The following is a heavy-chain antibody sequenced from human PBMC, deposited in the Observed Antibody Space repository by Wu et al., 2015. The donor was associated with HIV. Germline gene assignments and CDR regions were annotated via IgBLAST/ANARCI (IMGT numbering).Heavy chain of an antibody. CDR3: ARDMEYFDSGMVPGF. V-gene: IGHV1-18*01. CDR1: GYIFGNYG. Sequence: QVQLVQSGTEVKKPGASVKVSCKASGYIFGNYGFNWVRQAPGQGLEWMGWISAYSGNTNYAQKFQGRVTMTTDTSTTTAYMELTSLRSDDTAVYYCARDMEYFDSGMVPGFWGQGTLVTVSS. J-gene: IGHJ4*02. D-gene: IGHD3-9*01. CDR2: ISAYSGNT.